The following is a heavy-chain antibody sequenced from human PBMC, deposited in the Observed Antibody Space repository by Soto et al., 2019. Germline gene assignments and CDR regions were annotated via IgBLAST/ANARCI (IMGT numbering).Heavy chain of an antibody. CDR3: ARILRRGISAVAASSRYYFDY. D-gene: IGHD6-19*01. CDR1: GGSFSGYY. CDR2: INHSGST. V-gene: IGHV4-34*01. Sequence: PSETLSLTCAVYGGSFSGYYWSWIRQPPGKGLEWIGEINHSGSTNYNPSLKSRVTISVDTSKNQFSLKLSSVTAADTAVYYCARILRRGISAVAASSRYYFDYRGQGTLVTVSS. J-gene: IGHJ4*02.